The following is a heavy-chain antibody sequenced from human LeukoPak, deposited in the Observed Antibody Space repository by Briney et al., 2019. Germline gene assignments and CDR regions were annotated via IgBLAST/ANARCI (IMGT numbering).Heavy chain of an antibody. J-gene: IGHJ4*02. CDR3: ARGILLYYFGVYYFDY. CDR1: GGSFSGYY. CDR2: INHSGST. Sequence: PSETLSLTCAVYGGSFSGYYWSWIRQPPGKGLEWIGEINHSGSTNYNPSLKSRVTISVDTSKNQFSLKLSSVTAADTAVYYCARGILLYYFGVYYFDYWGQGTLVTVSS. D-gene: IGHD3-3*01. V-gene: IGHV4-34*01.